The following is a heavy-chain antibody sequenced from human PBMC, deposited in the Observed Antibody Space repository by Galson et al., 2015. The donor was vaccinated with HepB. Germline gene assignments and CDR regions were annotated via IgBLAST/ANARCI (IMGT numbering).Heavy chain of an antibody. Sequence: SLRLSCAASGFTFSSYWMSWVRQAPGKGLEWVANIKQDGSEKYYVDSVKGRFTISRDNAKNSLYLQMNSLRAEDTAVYYCARDPLGELLSSYYYYGMDVWGQGITVTVSS. CDR1: GFTFSSYW. CDR3: ARDPLGELLSSYYYYGMDV. D-gene: IGHD3-10*01. CDR2: IKQDGSEK. J-gene: IGHJ6*02. V-gene: IGHV3-7*03.